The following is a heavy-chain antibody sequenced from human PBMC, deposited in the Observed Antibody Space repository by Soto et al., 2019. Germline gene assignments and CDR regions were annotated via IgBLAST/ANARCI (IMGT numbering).Heavy chain of an antibody. Sequence: NRSETLSLTCTVSGGSISSGGYYWSWIRQHPGKGLEWIGYIYYSGSTYYNPSLKSRVTISVDTSKNQFSLKLSSVTAADTAVYYCARDSSSWQGVYYGMDVWGQGTTVTVSS. CDR3: ARDSSSWQGVYYGMDV. V-gene: IGHV4-31*03. CDR2: IYYSGST. CDR1: GGSISSGGYY. D-gene: IGHD6-13*01. J-gene: IGHJ6*02.